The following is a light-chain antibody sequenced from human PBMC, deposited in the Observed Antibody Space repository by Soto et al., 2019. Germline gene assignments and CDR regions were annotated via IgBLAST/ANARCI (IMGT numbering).Light chain of an antibody. V-gene: IGKV3-15*01. J-gene: IGKJ1*01. Sequence: EIVMTQSPDTRSVSPGERATLSCKASQSVSSNLAWYQQKPGQAPRLLIYGASTRATGIPARFSGSGSGTEFTLTISSLQSEDFAVYYCQHYNNWPPWTFGQGTKVEIK. CDR2: GAS. CDR1: QSVSSN. CDR3: QHYNNWPPWT.